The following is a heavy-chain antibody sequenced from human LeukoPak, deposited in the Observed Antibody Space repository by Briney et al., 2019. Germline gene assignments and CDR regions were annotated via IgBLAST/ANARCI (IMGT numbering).Heavy chain of an antibody. CDR3: ARVGGYGSGENDS. Sequence: ASVKVSCKASGYTFVSHGLSWVRRAPGQGLEWMGWISPYNGNTRYAQNFQGRLTMTTDTSASTAYMELRSLKYDDTAFYYCARVGGYGSGENDSWGQGTLVTVSS. J-gene: IGHJ4*02. CDR2: ISPYNGNT. D-gene: IGHD3-10*01. V-gene: IGHV1-18*01. CDR1: GYTFVSHG.